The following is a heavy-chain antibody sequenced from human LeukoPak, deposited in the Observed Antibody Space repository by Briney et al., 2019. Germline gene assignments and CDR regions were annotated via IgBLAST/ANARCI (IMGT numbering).Heavy chain of an antibody. V-gene: IGHV3-23*01. CDR2: ISGSGGST. CDR3: AKAPPSRYCYDSSDPI. Sequence: PGGSLRLSCAASGLTFSNFAMSWVRQAPGKGLEWVSAISGSGGSTYYADSVKGRFTISRDNSKNTLYLQMNSLRAEDTAVYYCAKAPPSRYCYDSSDPIWGQGTMVTVSS. CDR1: GLTFSNFA. J-gene: IGHJ3*02. D-gene: IGHD3-22*01.